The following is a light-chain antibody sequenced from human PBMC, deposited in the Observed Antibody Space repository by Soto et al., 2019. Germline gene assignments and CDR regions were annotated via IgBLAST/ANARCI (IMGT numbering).Light chain of an antibody. CDR1: QNIGSY. Sequence: EVVLTQSPAILSLSPGESGTLSCRASQNIGSYLVWYQQRPGQAPRLLIYDASNRATGIPARFSGSGSGTEFTLTISSLQSEDFAVYYCQQYNNWPFTFGQGTRLEIK. J-gene: IGKJ5*01. V-gene: IGKV3D-15*01. CDR3: QQYNNWPFT. CDR2: DAS.